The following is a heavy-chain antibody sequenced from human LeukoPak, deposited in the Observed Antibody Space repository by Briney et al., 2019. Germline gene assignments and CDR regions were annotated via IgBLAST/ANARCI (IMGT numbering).Heavy chain of an antibody. CDR2: ISTSGET. CDR1: AGSVTSYY. CDR3: ARRGGREQLIPCSRDY. J-gene: IGHJ4*02. Sequence: QSLACPLYAGSVTSYYLNCVRQPPGKWLEWIVFISTSGETNYDPSRKSRVTISVDTSRNQFSLRLSSVTSADTAVYYCARRGGREQLIPCSRDYWGQGTLVTVSS. D-gene: IGHD6-13*01. V-gene: IGHV4-4*08.